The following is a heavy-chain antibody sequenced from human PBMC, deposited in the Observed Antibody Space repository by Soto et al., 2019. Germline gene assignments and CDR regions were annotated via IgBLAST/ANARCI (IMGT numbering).Heavy chain of an antibody. V-gene: IGHV3-23*01. CDR3: AKGSFDGLLRKGHFDY. Sequence: EVPLLESGGGLVQPGGSLRLSCAASGFTFSSYAMSWVRQAPGKGLEWVSAISGSGGSTYYADSVKGRFTISRDNSKKTLYLQMNSLRAEDTAVYYCAKGSFDGLLRKGHFDYWGQGTLVTVSS. CDR2: ISGSGGST. CDR1: GFTFSSYA. D-gene: IGHD3-9*01. J-gene: IGHJ4*02.